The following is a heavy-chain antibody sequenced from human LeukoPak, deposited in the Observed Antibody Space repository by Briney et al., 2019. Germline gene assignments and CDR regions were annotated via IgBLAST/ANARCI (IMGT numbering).Heavy chain of an antibody. CDR1: GGSSSGYY. J-gene: IGHJ4*02. Sequence: PSETLSLTCAVYGGSSSGYYWSWIRQPPGKGLEWIGEINHSGSTNYNPSLKSRVTISVDTSKNQFSLKLSSVTAADTAVYYCARVFRQDSSGWYSLYFDYWGQGTLVTVSS. V-gene: IGHV4-34*01. CDR3: ARVFRQDSSGWYSLYFDY. D-gene: IGHD6-19*01. CDR2: INHSGST.